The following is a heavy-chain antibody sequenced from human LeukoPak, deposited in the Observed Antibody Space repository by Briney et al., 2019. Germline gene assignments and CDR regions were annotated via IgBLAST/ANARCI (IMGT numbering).Heavy chain of an antibody. D-gene: IGHD5-18*01. CDR3: ARPARGGYALETWGMDV. CDR2: INHSGST. J-gene: IGHJ6*04. CDR1: GGSFSGYY. Sequence: SETLSLTCAVYGGSFSGYYWSWIRQPPGKGLEWIGEINHSGSTNYNPSLKSRVTISVDTSKNQFSLKLSSVTAADTAVYYCARPARGGYALETWGMDVWGKGTTVTVSS. V-gene: IGHV4-34*01.